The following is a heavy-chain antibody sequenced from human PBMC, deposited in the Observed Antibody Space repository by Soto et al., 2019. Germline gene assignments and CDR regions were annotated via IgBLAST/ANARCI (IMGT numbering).Heavy chain of an antibody. J-gene: IGHJ4*02. Sequence: GGSLRLSCAASGFTFSSYAMHWVRQAPGKGLEWVAVISYDGSNKYYADSVKGRFTVSRDNSKNTLYLQMNSLRAEDTAVYYCERDRADGYFDYWGQGTLVTVSS. CDR3: ERDRADGYFDY. CDR2: ISYDGSNK. CDR1: GFTFSSYA. D-gene: IGHD6-19*01. V-gene: IGHV3-30-3*01.